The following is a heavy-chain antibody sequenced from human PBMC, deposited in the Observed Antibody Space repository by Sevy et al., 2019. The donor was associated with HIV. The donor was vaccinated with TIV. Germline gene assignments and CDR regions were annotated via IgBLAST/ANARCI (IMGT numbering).Heavy chain of an antibody. CDR2: ISYDGSNK. Sequence: GGSLRLSCAASGFTFSSYGMHWVRQAPGKGLEWVAVISYDGSNKYYADSGKGRFTISRDNSMNTLDLKMNSLSAEDTAVYYCAKDGTRALGEYFEHWGQGTLVTVSS. D-gene: IGHD1-26*01. CDR3: AKDGTRALGEYFEH. CDR1: GFTFSSYG. J-gene: IGHJ1*01. V-gene: IGHV3-30*18.